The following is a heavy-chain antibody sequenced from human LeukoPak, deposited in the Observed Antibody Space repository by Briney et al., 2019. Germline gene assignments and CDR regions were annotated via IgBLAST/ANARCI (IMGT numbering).Heavy chain of an antibody. CDR1: GGAFSCFY. V-gene: IGHV4-34*01. CDR3: ARLPYYYESSGYLN. CDR2: INHSGST. Sequence: SVALSLDSAVHGGAFSCFYRRWIRPPPGQGLEWSGEINHSGSTNYNPSLKSRVTISVDTSKNQFSLKLSSVTAADTAVYYCARLPYYYESSGYLNWGQGTLVTVSS. D-gene: IGHD3-22*01. J-gene: IGHJ4*02.